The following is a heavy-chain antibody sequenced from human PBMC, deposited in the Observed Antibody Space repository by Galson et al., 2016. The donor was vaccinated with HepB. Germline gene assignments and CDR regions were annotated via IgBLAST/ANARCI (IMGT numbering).Heavy chain of an antibody. CDR3: AREGWGGTFDF. D-gene: IGHD2-21*01. V-gene: IGHV4-59*01. CDR1: GASIRSDY. Sequence: SETLSLTCTVSGASIRSDYWSWIRQSPGKGLEWIGYIYHIGSTNYNPSLKSRVTMSIDTSKRQFSLKLTSVTAADTAVYFCAREGWGGTFDFWGQGAPVTVSS. J-gene: IGHJ4*02. CDR2: IYHIGST.